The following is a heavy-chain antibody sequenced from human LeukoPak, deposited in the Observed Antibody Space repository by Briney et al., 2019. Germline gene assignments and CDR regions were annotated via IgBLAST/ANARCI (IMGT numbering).Heavy chain of an antibody. J-gene: IGHJ3*02. V-gene: IGHV3-48*01. CDR2: ISSSSSTI. D-gene: IGHD3-10*01. Sequence: GGSLRLSCAASGFTFSSYSMNWVRQAPGKGLEWVSFISSSSSTIYYADSVKGRFTISRDNSKNTLYLEMNSLRAEDTAVYYCAKIMVRGVIGAFDIWGQGTMVTVSS. CDR3: AKIMVRGVIGAFDI. CDR1: GFTFSSYS.